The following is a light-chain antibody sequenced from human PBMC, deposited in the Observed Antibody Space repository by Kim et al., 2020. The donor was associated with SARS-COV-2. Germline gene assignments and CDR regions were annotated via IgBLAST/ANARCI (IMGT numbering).Light chain of an antibody. CDR3: QQYYSIPIT. CDR2: WAS. V-gene: IGKV4-1*01. Sequence: TTINCKSSQSVLYSANNNNYLAWYQLKPGQPPKMIIYWASTREAGVPDRFSGSGCGTDFPLTISSLQAEDVAVYYCQQYYSIPITFGQGTRLEIK. J-gene: IGKJ5*01. CDR1: QSVLYSANNNNY.